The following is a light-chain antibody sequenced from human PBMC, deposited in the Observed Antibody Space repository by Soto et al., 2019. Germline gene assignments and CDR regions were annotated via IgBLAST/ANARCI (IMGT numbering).Light chain of an antibody. V-gene: IGKV1-5*03. CDR2: KAS. Sequence: DIQLTQSPSTLSASVGDRVTITCRASQSINSWLAWYQQRPGKAPKLLIYKASSLHSGAPSRFSGSGSGTEFTLTISRRQPDDFATYYCQQYNSYPHTFGQGTKLEIK. J-gene: IGKJ2*01. CDR3: QQYNSYPHT. CDR1: QSINSW.